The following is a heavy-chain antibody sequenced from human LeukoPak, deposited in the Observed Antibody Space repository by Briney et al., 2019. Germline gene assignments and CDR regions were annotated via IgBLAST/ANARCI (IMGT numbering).Heavy chain of an antibody. CDR2: IYYSGST. J-gene: IGHJ4*02. CDR3: ARLPDWYFDY. V-gene: IGHV4-59*08. Sequence: SKTLSLTCTVSGGSISSYYWSWIRQPPGKGLEWIGYIYYSGSTNYNPSLKSRVTISVDTSKNQFSLKLSSVTAADTAVYYCARLPDWYFDYWGQGTLVTVSS. D-gene: IGHD2-21*01. CDR1: GGSISSYY.